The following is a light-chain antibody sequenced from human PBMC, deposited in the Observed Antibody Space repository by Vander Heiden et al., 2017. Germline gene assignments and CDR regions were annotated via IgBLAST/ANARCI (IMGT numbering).Light chain of an antibody. V-gene: IGKV3-20*01. J-gene: IGKJ2*01. CDR2: GAS. Sequence: EIVLTQSPGTLSLSPGERATLSCRGSQSGSSSYLAWYQQKPGQAPRLLIYGASSRATGIPDRFSGSGSGTDFTLTISRLEPEDFAVYYCQQYGSSPVTFGQGTKLEIK. CDR1: QSGSSSY. CDR3: QQYGSSPVT.